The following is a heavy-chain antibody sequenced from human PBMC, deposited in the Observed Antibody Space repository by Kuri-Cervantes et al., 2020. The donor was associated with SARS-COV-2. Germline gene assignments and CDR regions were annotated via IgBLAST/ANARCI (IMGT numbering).Heavy chain of an antibody. CDR3: ARIIVVVPAASSPLARFDY. CDR1: GYSISSGYY. V-gene: IGHV4-38-2*01. J-gene: IGHJ4*02. CDR2: IYHSGST. Sequence: SETLSLTCAVSGYSISSGYYWGWIRQPPGKGLEWIGSIYHSGSTYYNPSLKSRVTISVDTSKNQFSLKLSSVTAADTAVHYCARIIVVVPAASSPLARFDYWGQGTLVTVSS. D-gene: IGHD2-2*01.